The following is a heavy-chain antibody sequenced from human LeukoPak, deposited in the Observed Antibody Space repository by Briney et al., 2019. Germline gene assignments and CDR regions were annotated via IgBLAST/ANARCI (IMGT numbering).Heavy chain of an antibody. V-gene: IGHV3-11*01. CDR1: GFTVSSNS. CDR3: AGGGSLRGATLFHF. CDR2: IGSSDGTI. Sequence: NAGGSLRLSCTVSGFTVSSNSMSWVRQAPGKGLEWVSYIGSSDGTILYADSVKGRFTTSRDNAKNSLYLEMNNLRAEDTAVYYCAGGGSLRGATLFHFWGQGTLVTVSS. J-gene: IGHJ4*02. D-gene: IGHD1-26*01.